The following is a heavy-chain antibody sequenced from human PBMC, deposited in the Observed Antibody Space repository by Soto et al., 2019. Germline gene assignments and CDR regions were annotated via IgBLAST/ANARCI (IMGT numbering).Heavy chain of an antibody. CDR2: INHSGST. Sequence: QVQLQQWGAGLLKPSETLSLTCAVYGGSFSGYYWSWIRQPPGKGLEWIGEINHSGSTNYNPSLKSRVTISVDTSKNQCSLKLSSVTAADTAVYYCARVRDRGDGYNFGSDYWGQGTLVTVSS. CDR1: GGSFSGYY. V-gene: IGHV4-34*01. J-gene: IGHJ4*02. D-gene: IGHD5-12*01. CDR3: ARVRDRGDGYNFGSDY.